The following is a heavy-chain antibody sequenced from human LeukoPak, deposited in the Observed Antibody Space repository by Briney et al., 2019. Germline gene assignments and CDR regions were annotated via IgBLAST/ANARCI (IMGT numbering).Heavy chain of an antibody. V-gene: IGHV3-48*04. CDR2: ISSRSSTI. D-gene: IGHD3-9*01. Sequence: PGGSLRLSCAASGFTFSNFGVNWVRQAPGKGLEWVSYISSRSSTIYYADSVKGRCTISRDNAKNSLYLQMNSLRAGDTAVYYCARDEGNTGYYYWGQGTLVTVSS. CDR1: GFTFSNFG. J-gene: IGHJ4*02. CDR3: ARDEGNTGYYY.